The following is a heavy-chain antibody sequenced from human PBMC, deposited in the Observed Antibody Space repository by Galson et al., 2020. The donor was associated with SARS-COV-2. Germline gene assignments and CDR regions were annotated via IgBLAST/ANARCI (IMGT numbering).Heavy chain of an antibody. Sequence: GESLKISCTASGFTFSGYSMHWVRQAPGKGLEWVSSISGGGNYIYYADSVKGRITISRDNAEKSLYVQMNSLRVDDTAVYFCARDGKFGGGGNCYYQYGMDVWGQGTTVTVS. CDR3: ARDGKFGGGGNCYYQYGMDV. CDR1: GFTFSGYS. D-gene: IGHD3-10*01. J-gene: IGHJ6*02. V-gene: IGHV3-21*03. CDR2: ISGGGNYI.